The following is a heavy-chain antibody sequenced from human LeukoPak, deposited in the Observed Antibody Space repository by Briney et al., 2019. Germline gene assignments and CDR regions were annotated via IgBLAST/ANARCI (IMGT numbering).Heavy chain of an antibody. Sequence: SETLSLTCTVSGYSISSGYHWGWIRQPPGKGLEWVGSIYYSGSTSYNPSLRSRVTISIDTAKNQFSLKLSSVTAADTAVYYCARVIYGDFYFDYWGQGTLVTVSS. CDR1: GYSISSGYH. J-gene: IGHJ4*02. D-gene: IGHD4-17*01. V-gene: IGHV4-38-2*02. CDR3: ARVIYGDFYFDY. CDR2: IYYSGST.